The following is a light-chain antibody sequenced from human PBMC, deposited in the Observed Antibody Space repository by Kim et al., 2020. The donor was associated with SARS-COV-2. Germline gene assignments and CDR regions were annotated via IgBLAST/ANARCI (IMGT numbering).Light chain of an antibody. CDR3: QAWDSSTYVV. V-gene: IGLV3-1*01. J-gene: IGLJ2*01. Sequence: SYELTQPPSVSVSPGQTALLPCSGDKLGDKYACWYQQKPGQSPVLVIYQDSKRPSGIPERFSGSNSGNTATLTISGTQAMDEADYYCQAWDSSTYVVFGGGTQLTVL. CDR2: QDS. CDR1: KLGDKY.